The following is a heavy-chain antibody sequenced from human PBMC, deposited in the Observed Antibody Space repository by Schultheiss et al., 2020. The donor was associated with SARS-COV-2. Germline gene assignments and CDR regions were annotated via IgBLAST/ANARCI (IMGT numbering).Heavy chain of an antibody. J-gene: IGHJ3*02. Sequence: SQTLSLTCTVSGGSISSYYWGWIRQPPGKGLEWIGEINHSGSTNYNPSLKSRVTISVDTSKNQFSLKLSSVTAADTAVYYCARGYYDSSGYGDAFDIWGQGTTVTVSS. CDR2: INHSGST. D-gene: IGHD3-22*01. CDR3: ARGYYDSSGYGDAFDI. CDR1: GGSISSYY. V-gene: IGHV4-34*01.